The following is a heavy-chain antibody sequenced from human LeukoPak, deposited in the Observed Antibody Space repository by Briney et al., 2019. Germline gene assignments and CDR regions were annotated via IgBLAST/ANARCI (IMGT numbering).Heavy chain of an antibody. CDR2: ISAYNGNT. CDR1: GYTFTSYG. J-gene: IGHJ4*02. D-gene: IGHD3-22*01. Sequence: GASVKVSCKASGYTFTSYGISWVRQAPGQGLEWMGWISAYNGNTNYAQKLQGRVTMTTDTSTSTACMELRSLRSDDTAVYYCARDPDYDSSEEDYWGQGTLVTVSS. CDR3: ARDPDYDSSEEDY. V-gene: IGHV1-18*01.